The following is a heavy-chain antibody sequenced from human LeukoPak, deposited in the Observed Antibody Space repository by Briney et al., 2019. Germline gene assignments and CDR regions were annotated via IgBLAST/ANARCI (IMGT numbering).Heavy chain of an antibody. CDR2: IYNSGST. CDR1: GGSISSYD. CDR3: ARGARAGYNLEPFVN. Sequence: PSETLSPTCTVSGGSISSYDWSWIRQPPGKGLEWIGYIYNSGSTKYNPSLKSRVTISVDTSKNQISLKLSSVTAADTAVYYCARGARAGYNLEPFVNWGQGTLVTVSS. D-gene: IGHD5-24*01. V-gene: IGHV4-59*08. J-gene: IGHJ4*02.